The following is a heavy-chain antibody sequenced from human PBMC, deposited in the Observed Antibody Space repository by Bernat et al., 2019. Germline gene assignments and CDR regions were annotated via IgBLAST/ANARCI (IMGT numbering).Heavy chain of an antibody. CDR2: IYYSGST. V-gene: IGHV4-61*01. CDR3: ARVSLVIYYGMDV. CDR1: GDSVSSGSYY. Sequence: QVQLQESGPGLVKPSETLSLTCTVSGDSVSSGSYYWSWIRQPPGKGLEWIGYIYYSGSTNYNPSLKSRVTISVDTSKNQFSLKLSSVTAADTAVYYCARVSLVIYYGMDVWGQGTTVTVSS. J-gene: IGHJ6*02. D-gene: IGHD3-22*01.